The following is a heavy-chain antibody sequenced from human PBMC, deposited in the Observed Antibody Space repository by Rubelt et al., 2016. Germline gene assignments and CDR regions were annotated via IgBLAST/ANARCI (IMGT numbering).Heavy chain of an antibody. Sequence: EVQLVESGGGLVQPGGSLRLSCAASGFTFSSYSMNWVRQAPGKGLEWVSYISSSSSTIYYADSVKGRFTSCRDNAKNSLYLQMNSLRDEDTAVYYCATQGYCSSTSCYGVYWGQGTLVTVSS. CDR1: GFTFSSYS. D-gene: IGHD2-2*01. J-gene: IGHJ4*02. CDR2: ISSSSSTI. V-gene: IGHV3-48*02. CDR3: ATQGYCSSTSCYGVY.